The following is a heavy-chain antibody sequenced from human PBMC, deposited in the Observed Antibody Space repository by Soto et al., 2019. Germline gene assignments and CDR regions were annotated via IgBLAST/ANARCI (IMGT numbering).Heavy chain of an antibody. CDR3: ARFGVVGATYYYYGMDV. J-gene: IGHJ6*02. V-gene: IGHV1-8*01. CDR1: GYTFTSYD. D-gene: IGHD1-26*01. CDR2: MNPNSGNT. Sequence: GASVKVSCKASGYTFTSYDINWVRQATGQGLEWMGWMNPNSGNTGYAQKFQGRVTMTRNTSISTAYMELSSLRSEDTAVYYCARFGVVGATYYYYGMDVWGQGTTVTVS.